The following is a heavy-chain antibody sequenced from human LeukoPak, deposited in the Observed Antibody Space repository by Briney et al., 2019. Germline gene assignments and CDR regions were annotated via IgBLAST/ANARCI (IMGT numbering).Heavy chain of an antibody. V-gene: IGHV4-34*01. D-gene: IGHD5-24*01. CDR1: GGSFSDSY. CDR2: IIRSGIT. CDR3: ARGNRAGYYDY. J-gene: IGHJ4*02. Sequence: SETLSLTCADCGGSFSDSYWSWIRQAPGKGLEWIGEIIRSGITNYNPSLKSRATISIDTSKNQFSLTLSSVTAADTAVYFCARGNRAGYYDYWGQGTLVTVSS.